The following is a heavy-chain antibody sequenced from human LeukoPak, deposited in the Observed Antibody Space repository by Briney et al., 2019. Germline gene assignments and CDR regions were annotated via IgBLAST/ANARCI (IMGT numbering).Heavy chain of an antibody. V-gene: IGHV4-59*01. Sequence: TPSETLSLTCTVSGGSISSYYWSWIRQPPGKGLEWIGYIYYSGSTYYNPSLKSRVTISVDTSKNQFSLKLSSVTAADTAVYYCARIARFGLYDSSGYMVRSTRDDFDMWGQGTMVTVSS. J-gene: IGHJ3*02. D-gene: IGHD3-22*01. CDR2: IYYSGST. CDR1: GGSISSYY. CDR3: ARIARFGLYDSSGYMVRSTRDDFDM.